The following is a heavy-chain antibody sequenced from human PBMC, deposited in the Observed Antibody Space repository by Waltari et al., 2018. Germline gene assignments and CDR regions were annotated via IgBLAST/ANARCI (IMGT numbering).Heavy chain of an antibody. V-gene: IGHV3-7*01. CDR3: ARGRATNDY. J-gene: IGHJ4*02. Sequence: EVQLVESGGGLVQPGGSLRLSCAASGFTFSNYLITWVRQAPGKGLEWVANIKQDGSEKYYVDSVKGRFTISRDNAKNSLYLQMNSLRAEDTAVYYCARGRATNDYWGQGTLVTVSS. CDR1: GFTFSNYL. CDR2: IKQDGSEK.